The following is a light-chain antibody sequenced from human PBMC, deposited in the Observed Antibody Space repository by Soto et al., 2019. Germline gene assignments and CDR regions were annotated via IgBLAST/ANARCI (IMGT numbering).Light chain of an antibody. J-gene: IGKJ3*01. V-gene: IGKV1-6*01. CDR1: QGIRND. CDR2: AAS. Sequence: IQMTQSPSTLSGSVGDRVTITCRASQGIRNDLDWFQQKPGKAPKLLIYAASNLQSGVPARFSGSGSGTDFTLTISSLQPEDFATYYCLQKYFYPFTFGPGTKVDIK. CDR3: LQKYFYPFT.